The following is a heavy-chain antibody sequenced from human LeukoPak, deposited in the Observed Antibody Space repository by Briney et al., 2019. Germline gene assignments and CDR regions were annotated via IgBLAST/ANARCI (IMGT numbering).Heavy chain of an antibody. Sequence: GASVKVSCKASGYTFTGYYMHWVRQAPGQGLEWMGWINPNSGGTNYAQKFQGRVTMTRDTSISTAYMELSRLRSDDTAVHYCARDLGTTGTNWFDPWGQGTLVTVSS. CDR2: INPNSGGT. J-gene: IGHJ5*02. CDR3: ARDLGTTGTNWFDP. V-gene: IGHV1-2*02. CDR1: GYTFTGYY. D-gene: IGHD4-11*01.